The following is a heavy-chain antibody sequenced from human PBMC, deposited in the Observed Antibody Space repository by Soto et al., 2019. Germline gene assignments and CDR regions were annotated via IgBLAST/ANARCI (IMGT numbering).Heavy chain of an antibody. CDR3: AKGGRQWLVTSDFNY. Sequence: VQLVESGGGVVQPGRSLRLSCAASGFTFSDYAMHWVRQAPGKGLEWVAVVSHDGRNTHYADSVKGRFTISRDSSKNTVSLELTSMRAEDTAVSYCAKGGRQWLVTSDFNYWGQGALVTVSS. CDR1: GFTFSDYA. CDR2: VSHDGRNT. D-gene: IGHD6-19*01. V-gene: IGHV3-30*18. J-gene: IGHJ4*02.